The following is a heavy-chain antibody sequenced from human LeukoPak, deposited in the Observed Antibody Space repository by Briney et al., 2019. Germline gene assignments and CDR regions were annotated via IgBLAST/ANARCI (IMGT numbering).Heavy chain of an antibody. J-gene: IGHJ4*02. CDR3: AIAASGTLADY. Sequence: GGSLRLSCAASGFTVSSNYMTWVRQAPGKGLEWVSVIYSGDSTYYADSVKGRFTISRDNSKNTLFLQMSSLRVEDTAVYYCAIAASGTLADYWGQGALVTVSS. CDR2: IYSGDST. V-gene: IGHV3-66*01. CDR1: GFTVSSNY. D-gene: IGHD6-13*01.